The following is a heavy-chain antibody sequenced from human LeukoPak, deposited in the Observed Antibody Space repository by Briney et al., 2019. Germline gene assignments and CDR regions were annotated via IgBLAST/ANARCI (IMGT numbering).Heavy chain of an antibody. CDR2: ISGSGGST. D-gene: IGHD2-15*01. V-gene: IGHV3-23*01. CDR1: GFTFSSYA. Sequence: GGSLRLSCAASGFTFSSYAMSWVRQAPGKGLEWDSAISGSGGSTNYADSVKGRFTISRDNSKNTLYLQMNSLRAEDTAVFYCAKTGVGYCTGGSCSAADYWGQGTLVTVSS. CDR3: AKTGVGYCTGGSCSAADY. J-gene: IGHJ4*02.